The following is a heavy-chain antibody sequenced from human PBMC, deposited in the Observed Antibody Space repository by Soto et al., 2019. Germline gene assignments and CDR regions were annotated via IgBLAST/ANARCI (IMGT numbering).Heavy chain of an antibody. Sequence: SVKVSCKASGGTFSSYAISWVRQAPGQGLEWMGGIIPIFGTANYAQKFQGRVTITADKSTSTAYMELSSLRSEDTAVYYCARSRSGYYPTNWFDPWGQGTLVTAPQ. CDR2: IIPIFGTA. D-gene: IGHD3-3*01. CDR3: ARSRSGYYPTNWFDP. V-gene: IGHV1-69*06. J-gene: IGHJ5*02. CDR1: GGTFSSYA.